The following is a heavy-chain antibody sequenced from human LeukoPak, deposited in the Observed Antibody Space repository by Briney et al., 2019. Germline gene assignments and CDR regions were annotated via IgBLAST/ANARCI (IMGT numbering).Heavy chain of an antibody. Sequence: PGGSLRLSCLASVFTFGTTGIHWVGKAPGKGLEWVAFIRNDGSQTYNIDSVRGRFTISRDHSNNTLSLQMNSLRGEDTAVYYCAKEGKLQVAGVFEYWGQGTLVIVSS. D-gene: IGHD6-19*01. CDR2: IRNDGSQT. J-gene: IGHJ4*02. V-gene: IGHV3-30*02. CDR3: AKEGKLQVAGVFEY. CDR1: VFTFGTTG.